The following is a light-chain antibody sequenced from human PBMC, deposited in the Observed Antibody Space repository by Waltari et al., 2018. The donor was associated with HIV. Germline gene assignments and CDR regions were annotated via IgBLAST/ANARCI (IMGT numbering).Light chain of an antibody. CDR2: EVS. V-gene: IGLV2-14*01. CDR3: SSYTSSSPL. Sequence: QSALTQPASVSGAPGQSLTISWTGTSRDDGASNSVSWYQHHPGRAPKLMIYEVSNRPSGVSNRFSGSKSGNTASLTISGLQAEDEADYYCSSYTSSSPLFGGGTKLTVL. CDR1: SRDDGASNS. J-gene: IGLJ2*01.